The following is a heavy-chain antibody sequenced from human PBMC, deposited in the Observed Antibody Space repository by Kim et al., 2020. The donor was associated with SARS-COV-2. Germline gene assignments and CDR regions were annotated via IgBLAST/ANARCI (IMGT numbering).Heavy chain of an antibody. J-gene: IGHJ5*02. CDR2: IYYSGST. CDR1: GGSISSYY. D-gene: IGHD3-10*01. Sequence: SETLSLTCTVSGGSISSYYWSWIRQPPGKGLEWIGYIYYSGSTNYNPSLKSRVTISVDTSKNQFSLKLSSVTAADTAVYYCARLTFGELSWFDPWVQGTL. CDR3: ARLTFGELSWFDP. V-gene: IGHV4-59*01.